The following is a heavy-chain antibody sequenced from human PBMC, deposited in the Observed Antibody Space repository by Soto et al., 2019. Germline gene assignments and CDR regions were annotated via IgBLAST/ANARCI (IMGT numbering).Heavy chain of an antibody. V-gene: IGHV4-34*01. Sequence: SETLSLTCAVYGGSFSGYYWSWIRQPPGKGLEWIGEINHSGSTNYNPSLKSRVTISVDTSKNQFSLKLSSVTAADTAVYYCARGGGYSGYDYVGFDYWGQGTLVTVYS. CDR3: ARGGGYSGYDYVGFDY. J-gene: IGHJ4*02. CDR2: INHSGST. CDR1: GGSFSGYY. D-gene: IGHD5-12*01.